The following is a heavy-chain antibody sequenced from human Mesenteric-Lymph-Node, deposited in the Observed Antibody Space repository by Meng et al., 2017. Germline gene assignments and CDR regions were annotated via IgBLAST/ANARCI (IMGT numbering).Heavy chain of an antibody. D-gene: IGHD3-16*01. Sequence: GGSLRLSCAASGFTFSNYWMTWVRQAPGKGLEWVANIKDGSKKSYVDSVKGRFTISRDNAKNSLYLQMNSLRAEDTAVYYCARIMITFAAFDYWGQGTLVTVSS. V-gene: IGHV3-7*01. CDR1: GFTFSNYW. CDR2: IKDGSKK. CDR3: ARIMITFAAFDY. J-gene: IGHJ4*02.